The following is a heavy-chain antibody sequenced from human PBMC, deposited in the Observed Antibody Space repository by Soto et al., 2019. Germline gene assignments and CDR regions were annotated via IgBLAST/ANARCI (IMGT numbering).Heavy chain of an antibody. CDR2: IWYDGSNK. CDR1: GFTFSSYG. V-gene: IGHV3-33*01. CDR3: AGYCSSTSCSAP. Sequence: PGGSLRLSCAASGFTFSSYGMHLVRQAPGKGLEWVAVIWYDGSNKYYADSVKGRFTISRDNSKNTLYLQMNSLRAEDTAVYYCAGYCSSTSCSAPWGQGTLVTVSS. J-gene: IGHJ5*02. D-gene: IGHD2-2*03.